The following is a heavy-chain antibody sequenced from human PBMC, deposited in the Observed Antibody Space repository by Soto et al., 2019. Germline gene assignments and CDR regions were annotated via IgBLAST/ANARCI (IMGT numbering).Heavy chain of an antibody. CDR2: IDSGDGTT. Sequence: GSLRLSCTGSGFDFGDYYMSWIRQAPGKGLEWVSYIDSGDGTTYYTDSVKGRFTISRDNAKKTVYLQMSSLRVEDTALYYCVRPYYSSSWFPFDRWGQGTLVTVSS. J-gene: IGHJ4*02. V-gene: IGHV3-11*01. D-gene: IGHD6-13*01. CDR1: GFDFGDYY. CDR3: VRPYYSSSWFPFDR.